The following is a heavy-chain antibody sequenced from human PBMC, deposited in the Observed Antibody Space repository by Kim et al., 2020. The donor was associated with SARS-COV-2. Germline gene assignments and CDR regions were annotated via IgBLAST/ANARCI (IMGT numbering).Heavy chain of an antibody. CDR3: AALPPWFGETNWFDP. CDR1: GFTFSSYG. CDR2: IWCDGSNK. J-gene: IGHJ5*02. V-gene: IGHV3-33*01. Sequence: GGSLRLSCAASGFTFSSYGMHWVRQAPGKGLEWVAVIWCDGSNKYYADSVKGRFTISRDNSKNTLYLQMNSLRAEDTAVYYCAALPPWFGETNWFDPWGQGTLVTVSS. D-gene: IGHD3-10*01.